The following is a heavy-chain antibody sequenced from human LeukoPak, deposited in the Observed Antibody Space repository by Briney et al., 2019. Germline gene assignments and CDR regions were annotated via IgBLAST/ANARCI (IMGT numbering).Heavy chain of an antibody. CDR3: ARQGMSYWYFDL. CDR2: IHYSGST. V-gene: IGHV4-59*08. J-gene: IGHJ2*01. CDR1: GGSISSYY. Sequence: PSETLSLTCTVSGGSISSYYWSWIRQPPGKGLGWIGYIHYSGSTNYNPSLKSRVTISVDTSKNQFSLKLSSVTAADTAVYYCARQGMSYWYFDLWGRGTLVTVSS.